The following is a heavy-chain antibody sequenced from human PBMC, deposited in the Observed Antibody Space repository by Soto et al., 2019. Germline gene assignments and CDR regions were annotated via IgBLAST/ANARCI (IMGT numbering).Heavy chain of an antibody. D-gene: IGHD3-10*01. Sequence: GGSLRLSCAASGFSFSDYAMTWVRQAPGKGLEWVSSISGSGGSTYYADSVKGRFTISRDNSKNTLYLQMHSLRAEDTAVYYCAKDRGGVLAPSYFDNWGQGTLVTVSS. V-gene: IGHV3-23*01. J-gene: IGHJ4*02. CDR2: ISGSGGST. CDR3: AKDRGGVLAPSYFDN. CDR1: GFSFSDYA.